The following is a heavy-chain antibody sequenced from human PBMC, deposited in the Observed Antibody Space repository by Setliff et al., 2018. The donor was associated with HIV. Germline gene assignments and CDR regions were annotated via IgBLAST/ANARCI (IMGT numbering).Heavy chain of an antibody. CDR2: IKEDGSEK. CDR3: VSSQSPQDRAVIIGGL. Sequence: PGGSLRLSCAASGFTFSNYWMDWVRQAPGKGLEWVANIKEDGSEKYYADSVKGRFFISRDNSRNTLHLQMNSLRPDDTAVYYCVSSQSPQDRAVIIGGLWGQGTQVTVSS. J-gene: IGHJ4*02. CDR1: GFTFSNYW. V-gene: IGHV3-7*01. D-gene: IGHD3-10*01.